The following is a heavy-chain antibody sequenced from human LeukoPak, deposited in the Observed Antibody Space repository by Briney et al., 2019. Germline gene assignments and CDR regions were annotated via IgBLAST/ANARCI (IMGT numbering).Heavy chain of an antibody. CDR2: INAGNGNT. V-gene: IGHV1-3*01. D-gene: IGHD3-9*01. CDR3: ARLSVRYFDWLSHFDY. J-gene: IGHJ4*02. CDR1: GYTFTSYA. Sequence: ASVKVSCKASGYTFTSYAMHWVRQAPGQRLEWMGWINAGNGNTKYSQKFQGRVTITRDTSASTAYMELSSLRSEDTAVYYCARLSVRYFDWLSHFDYWGQGTLVTASS.